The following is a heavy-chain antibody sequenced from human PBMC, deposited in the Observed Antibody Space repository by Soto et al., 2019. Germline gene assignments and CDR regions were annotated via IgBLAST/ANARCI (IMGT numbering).Heavy chain of an antibody. V-gene: IGHV3-7*01. CDR1: GFTFSSYW. J-gene: IGHJ6*04. Sequence: GGSLRLSCAASGFTFSSYWMSWVRQAPGKGLEWVANIKQDGSEKYYVDSVKGRFTISRDNAKNSLYLQMNSLRAEDTAVYYCARDRPSIVVVPAAPFNVWGKGTTVTVSS. D-gene: IGHD2-2*01. CDR2: IKQDGSEK. CDR3: ARDRPSIVVVPAAPFNV.